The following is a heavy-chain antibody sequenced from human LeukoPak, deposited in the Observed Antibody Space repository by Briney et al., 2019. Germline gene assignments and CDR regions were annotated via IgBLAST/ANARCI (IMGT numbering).Heavy chain of an antibody. Sequence: PGGSLRLSCAASGFTFSSYWMHWVRHAPGKGLMWVSRINSDGSRTTYADSVRGRFTISRDNAKSTLCLQMNSLRAEDTAVYYCARVRDDYTYFDCWGQGTLVTVSS. CDR3: ARVRDDYTYFDC. J-gene: IGHJ4*02. D-gene: IGHD4-11*01. V-gene: IGHV3-74*01. CDR2: INSDGSRT. CDR1: GFTFSSYW.